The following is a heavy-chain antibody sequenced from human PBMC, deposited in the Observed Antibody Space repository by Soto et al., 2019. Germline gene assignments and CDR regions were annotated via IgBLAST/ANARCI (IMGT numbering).Heavy chain of an antibody. CDR1: GFTVSSNY. CDR2: IYSGGST. J-gene: IGHJ6*03. D-gene: IGHD3-3*01. V-gene: IGHV3-53*04. CDR3: ARGGYDFWSGYLSPNYYYYYYMDV. Sequence: EVQLVESGGGLVQPGGSLRLSCAASGFTVSSNYMSWVRQAPGKGLEWVSVIYSGGSTYYADSVKGGFTITRHNSKNTLYLQMNSLRAEDTAVYYCARGGYDFWSGYLSPNYYYYYYMDVWGKGTTVTVSS.